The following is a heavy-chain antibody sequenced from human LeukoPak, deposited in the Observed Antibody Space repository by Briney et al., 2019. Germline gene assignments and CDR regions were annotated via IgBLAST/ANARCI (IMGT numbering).Heavy chain of an antibody. CDR1: GGSISSGGYS. J-gene: IGHJ5*02. CDR3: ARVDYYDSSGYYYGWFDP. V-gene: IGHV4-30-2*01. Sequence: SQTLSLTCAVSGGSISSGGYSWSWIRQPPGKGLEWIGYIYHSGSTYYNPSLKSRVTISVDRSKNQFSLKLSSVTAADTAVYYCARVDYYDSSGYYYGWFDPWGQGTLVTASS. CDR2: IYHSGST. D-gene: IGHD3-22*01.